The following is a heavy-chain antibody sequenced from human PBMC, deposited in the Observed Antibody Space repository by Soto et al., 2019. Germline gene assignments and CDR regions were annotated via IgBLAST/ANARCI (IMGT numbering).Heavy chain of an antibody. D-gene: IGHD3-16*01. V-gene: IGHV3-21*01. J-gene: IGHJ1*01. CDR3: ARYDPIEYFQH. CDR2: ISSSSSYI. Sequence: GGSLRLSCAASGFTFSSYSMNWVRQAPGKGLEWVSSISSSSSYIYYADSVKGRFTISRDNAKNSLYLQMNSLRAEDTAVYYCARYDPIEYFQHWGQGTLVTVSS. CDR1: GFTFSSYS.